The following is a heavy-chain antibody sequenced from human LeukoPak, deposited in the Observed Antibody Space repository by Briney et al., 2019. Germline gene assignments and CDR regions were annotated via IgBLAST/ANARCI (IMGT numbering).Heavy chain of an antibody. Sequence: SETLSLTCTVSGYSISSGYYWGWIRQPPGKGLEWIGSIYHSGSTYYNPSLKSRVTISVDTSKNQFSLKLSSVTAADTAVYYCARRPAAMVTGNWFDPWGQGTLVTVSS. J-gene: IGHJ5*02. V-gene: IGHV4-38-2*02. CDR3: ARRPAAMVTGNWFDP. D-gene: IGHD5-18*01. CDR1: GYSISSGYY. CDR2: IYHSGST.